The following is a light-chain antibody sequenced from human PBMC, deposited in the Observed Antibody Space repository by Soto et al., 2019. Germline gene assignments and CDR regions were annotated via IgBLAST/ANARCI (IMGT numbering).Light chain of an antibody. J-gene: IGLJ1*01. CDR2: DVT. Sequence: QSALTQPASVSGSPGQSITISCTGTASNVGTYNYVSWYQQYPDKVPKLMIYDVTKRPPGVSDRFSGSKSGNTASLTISGVQAEDEADYYCNSYTSSQTGVFGTGTKLTVL. CDR1: ASNVGTYNY. CDR3: NSYTSSQTGV. V-gene: IGLV2-14*01.